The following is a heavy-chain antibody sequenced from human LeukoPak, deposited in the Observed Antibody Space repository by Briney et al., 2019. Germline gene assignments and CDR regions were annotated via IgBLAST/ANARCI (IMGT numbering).Heavy chain of an antibody. CDR2: ISGSAHKI. V-gene: IGHV3-23*01. D-gene: IGHD5-18*01. Sequence: GGSLRLSCVASGITFSNYAVSWVRQAPEKGLDWVSVISGSAHKIRRADSVKGRFTISRDNSENIVYLQMNNLRVEDTAVYYCAGRPTGYSSGYIHWGQGTLVTVSS. J-gene: IGHJ4*02. CDR1: GITFSNYA. CDR3: AGRPTGYSSGYIH.